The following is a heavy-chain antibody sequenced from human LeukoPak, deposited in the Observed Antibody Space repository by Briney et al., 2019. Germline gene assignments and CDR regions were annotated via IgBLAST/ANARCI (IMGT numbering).Heavy chain of an antibody. CDR3: ARDHILEWWELRPLYYGMDV. J-gene: IGHJ6*02. Sequence: GGSLRLSCAASGFTFSSYEMKWVRQAPGKGLEWVSYISSSGSTIYYGDSVKGRFTISRDNAKNSLYLQMNSLRAEDTAVYYCARDHILEWWELRPLYYGMDVWGQGTTVTVSS. D-gene: IGHD1-26*01. CDR1: GFTFSSYE. CDR2: ISSSGSTI. V-gene: IGHV3-48*03.